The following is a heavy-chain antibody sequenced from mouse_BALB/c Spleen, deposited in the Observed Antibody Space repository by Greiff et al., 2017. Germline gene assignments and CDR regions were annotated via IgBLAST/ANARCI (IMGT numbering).Heavy chain of an antibody. D-gene: IGHD1-1*02. J-gene: IGHJ4*01. V-gene: IGHV1-67*01. CDR1: SYTFTDYA. Sequence: QVQLKQSGPELVRPGVSVKISCKGSSYTFTDYAMHWVKQSHAKSLEWIGVISTYYGNTNYNQKFKGKATMTVDKSSSTAYMELARLTSEDSAVYYCARGGGNVWRLYAMDYWGQGTSVTVSS. CDR2: ISTYYGNT. CDR3: ARGGGNVWRLYAMDY.